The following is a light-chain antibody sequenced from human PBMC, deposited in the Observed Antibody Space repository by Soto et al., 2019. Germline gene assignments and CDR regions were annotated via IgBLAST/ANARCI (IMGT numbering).Light chain of an antibody. V-gene: IGLV1-40*01. Sequence: QSVLTQPPPVSVAPGQRVAISCTGSSSNIGAGYDVHWYQQLPGRAPKLLIYANSNRPSGVPDRFSGSRSGTSASLAITGLQAEDEADYSCQSYDSSLGGFYVFGTGTKVTVL. CDR3: QSYDSSLGGFYV. CDR1: SSNIGAGYD. CDR2: ANS. J-gene: IGLJ1*01.